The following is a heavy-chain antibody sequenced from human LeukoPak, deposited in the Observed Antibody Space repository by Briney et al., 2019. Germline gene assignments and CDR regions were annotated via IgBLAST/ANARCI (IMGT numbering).Heavy chain of an antibody. CDR3: ANPPYFASGF. Sequence: GGSLRLSFAASGFTFSNAWMTWVRQAPGKGLEWVSSISRSDDHTFYADSVKGRFTISRDNSKNTLYLQMHSLRAEDTAVYYCANPPYFASGFWGQGTLVIVSS. D-gene: IGHD3-10*01. CDR1: GFTFSNAW. J-gene: IGHJ4*02. V-gene: IGHV3-23*01. CDR2: ISRSDDHT.